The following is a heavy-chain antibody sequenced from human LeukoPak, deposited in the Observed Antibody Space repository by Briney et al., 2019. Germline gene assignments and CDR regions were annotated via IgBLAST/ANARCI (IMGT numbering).Heavy chain of an antibody. J-gene: IGHJ4*02. D-gene: IGHD6-19*01. CDR1: GFTLSGSW. CDR2: LNSDGSSI. V-gene: IGHV3-74*01. Sequence: GGSLRLSCAASGFTLSGSWMHWVRQVPGKGLVWVSRLNSDGSSINYADSVKGRFTISRDNAENTLYLQMNSLRVEDTAVYYCARGVAGTLDYWGQGTLVTVSS. CDR3: ARGVAGTLDY.